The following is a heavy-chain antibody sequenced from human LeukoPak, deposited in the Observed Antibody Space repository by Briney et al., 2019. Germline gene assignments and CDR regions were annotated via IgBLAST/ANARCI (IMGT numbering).Heavy chain of an antibody. CDR1: GFTFSSYG. CDR2: IYSGGST. V-gene: IGHV3-53*01. Sequence: GGSLRLSCAASGFTFSSYGMHWVRQAPGKGLEWVSVIYSGGSTYYADSVKGRFTISRDNSKNTLYLQMNSLRAEDAAVYYCARIAAPYYFDYWXXXTXVXXXS. J-gene: IGHJ4*01. D-gene: IGHD6-13*01. CDR3: ARIAAPYYFDY.